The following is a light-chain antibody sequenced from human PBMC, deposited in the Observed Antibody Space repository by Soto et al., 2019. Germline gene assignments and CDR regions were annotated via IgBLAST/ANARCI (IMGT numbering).Light chain of an antibody. CDR2: AAS. J-gene: IGKJ4*01. Sequence: DIQLTQSPSFLSASVGDRVTLTCQASQGIRNYLAWYQQKPGKAPKLLIYAASTLQSGVPSRFSGSGSGTEFTLTITNLQPEDFATYFCQQLNSYPRLTFGGGTKVEIK. CDR1: QGIRNY. V-gene: IGKV1-9*01. CDR3: QQLNSYPRLT.